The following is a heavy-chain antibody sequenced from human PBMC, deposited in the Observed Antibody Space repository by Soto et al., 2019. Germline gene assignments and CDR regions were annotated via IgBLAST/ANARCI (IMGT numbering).Heavy chain of an antibody. CDR1: GFTFSSYG. D-gene: IGHD1-26*01. J-gene: IGHJ4*02. V-gene: IGHV3-30*18. CDR3: AKERRLVGATSGPFDY. CDR2: ISYDGSNK. Sequence: PGGSLRLSCAASGFTFSSYGMHWVRQAPGKGLEWVAVISYDGSNKYYADSVKGRFTISRDNSKNTLYLQMNSLRAEDTAVYYCAKERRLVGATSGPFDYWGQGTLVTV.